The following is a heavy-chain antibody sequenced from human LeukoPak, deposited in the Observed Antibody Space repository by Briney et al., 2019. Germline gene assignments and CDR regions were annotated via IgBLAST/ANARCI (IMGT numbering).Heavy chain of an antibody. Sequence: ASVKVSCKASGYTFTSYYMHWVRQAPGQGLEWMGIINPSGGSTNYAQKFQGRVTMTRDMSTSTVYMELSSLRSEDTAVYYCARVRIEPLYGDYPAGAFDIWGQGTMVTVSS. D-gene: IGHD4-17*01. CDR3: ARVRIEPLYGDYPAGAFDI. CDR1: GYTFTSYY. J-gene: IGHJ3*02. CDR2: INPSGGST. V-gene: IGHV1-46*01.